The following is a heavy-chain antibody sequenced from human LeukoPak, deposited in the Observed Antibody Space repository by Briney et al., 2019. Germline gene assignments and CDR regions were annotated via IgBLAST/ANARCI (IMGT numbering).Heavy chain of an antibody. J-gene: IGHJ4*02. CDR3: AREYSSSRYFDN. D-gene: IGHD6-6*01. V-gene: IGHV3-74*01. CDR1: GFTFSSYW. CDR2: INSDGSST. Sequence: GGSLRLSCAASGFTFSSYWMHWVRQAPGKGLVWVSRINSDGSSTNFADSEKGRFTISRDNARNTLYLQTNSLRAEDTAVYYCAREYSSSRYFDNWGQGTLVTVSS.